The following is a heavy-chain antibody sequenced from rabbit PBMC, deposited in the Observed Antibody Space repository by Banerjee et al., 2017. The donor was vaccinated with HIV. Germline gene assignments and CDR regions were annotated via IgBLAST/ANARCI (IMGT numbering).Heavy chain of an antibody. Sequence: QQQLEESGGGLVKPGGTLTLTCKASGIDFSSGYDMCWVRQAPGKGLEWIGCIYTGNSGSTWYASWVNGRFTISRSTSLNTVDLKMTSLTAADTATYFCARGLYADYAGADYGIFDLWGQGTLVTVS. CDR1: GIDFSSGYD. V-gene: IGHV1S43*01. CDR2: IYTGNSGST. D-gene: IGHD4-2*01. CDR3: ARGLYADYAGADYGIFDL. J-gene: IGHJ3*01.